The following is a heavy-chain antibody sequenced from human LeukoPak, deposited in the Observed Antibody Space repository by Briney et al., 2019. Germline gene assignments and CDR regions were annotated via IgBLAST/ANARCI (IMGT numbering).Heavy chain of an antibody. CDR2: IYSGGST. CDR3: ALQNDSSPFDY. D-gene: IGHD3-22*01. Sequence: GGSLRLSCAASGVTVSSNYMSWVRQAPGKGLEWVSVIYSGGSTYYADSVKGRFTISRDNSKNTLYLQMNSLRAEDTAVYYCALQNDSSPFDYWGQGTLVTVSS. CDR1: GVTVSSNY. V-gene: IGHV3-53*01. J-gene: IGHJ4*02.